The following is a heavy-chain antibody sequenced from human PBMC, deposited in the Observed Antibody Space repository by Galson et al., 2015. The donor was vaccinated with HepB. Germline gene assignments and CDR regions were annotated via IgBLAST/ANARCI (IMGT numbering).Heavy chain of an antibody. CDR3: ARGRFGTSSFYYFDY. J-gene: IGHJ4*02. CDR2: ISWNSGSI. V-gene: IGHV3-9*01. Sequence: SLRLSCAASGFTFDDYAMHWVRQAPGKGLEWVSGISWNSGSIGYADSVRGRFTISRDDAKKSLYLQMNSLRADDTAVYYCARGRFGTSSFYYFDYWGQGSVVAVSS. CDR1: GFTFDDYA. D-gene: IGHD3-16*01.